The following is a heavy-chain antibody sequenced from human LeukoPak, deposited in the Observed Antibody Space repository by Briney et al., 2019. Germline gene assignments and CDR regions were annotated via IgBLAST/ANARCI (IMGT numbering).Heavy chain of an antibody. CDR3: AGGGSGWYWYFDY. J-gene: IGHJ4*02. Sequence: GGSLRLSCAASGFTFSSYAMSWVRQAPGKGLEWVSAISGSGGSTYYAHSVNGRFTISRDNSKNTLYLQMNSLRAEDTAVYYCAGGGSGWYWYFDYWGQGNLVTVSS. CDR2: ISGSGGST. D-gene: IGHD6-19*01. V-gene: IGHV3-23*01. CDR1: GFTFSSYA.